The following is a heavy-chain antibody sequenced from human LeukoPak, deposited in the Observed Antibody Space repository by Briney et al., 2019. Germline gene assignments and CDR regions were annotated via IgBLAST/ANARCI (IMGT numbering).Heavy chain of an antibody. D-gene: IGHD6-13*01. V-gene: IGHV1-2*02. CDR1: GYTFTGYY. CDR2: INPNSGGT. Sequence: GASVKVSCKASGYTFTGYYMHWVRQAPGQGLEWMGWINPNSGGTNYAQKFQGRVTMTRDTSISTAYMELSRLRSDDTAVYYCARAFRPLAAAGTYYYYYYGMDVWGQGTTVTVSS. J-gene: IGHJ6*02. CDR3: ARAFRPLAAAGTYYYYYYGMDV.